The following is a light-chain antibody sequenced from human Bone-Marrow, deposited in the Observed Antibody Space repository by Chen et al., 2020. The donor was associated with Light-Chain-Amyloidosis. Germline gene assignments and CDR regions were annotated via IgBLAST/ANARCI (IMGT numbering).Light chain of an antibody. CDR1: SSDVGGENH. V-gene: IGLV2-14*01. CDR2: EVT. CDR3: SSYTMTYTLV. J-gene: IGLJ1*01. Sequence: QSALTQPASVSGSPGQSITISCTGTSSDVGGENHVSWYQQHPDKAPILMIYEVTTRPSCVPARVSGSKSATTASLTGSGLRPENEADDFCSSYTMTYTLVFVSGTRVTVL.